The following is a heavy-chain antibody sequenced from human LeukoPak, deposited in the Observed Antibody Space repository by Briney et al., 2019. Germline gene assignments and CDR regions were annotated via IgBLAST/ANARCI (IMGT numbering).Heavy chain of an antibody. CDR1: GGSFSGYY. CDR3: ARGLVLGYCSGGSCYSPFDY. D-gene: IGHD2-15*01. J-gene: IGHJ4*02. V-gene: IGHV4-34*01. Sequence: PSETLSLTCAVYGGSFSGYYWSWIRQPPGKGLEWIGEINHSGSTNYNPSLKSRVTISVDTSKNQFPLKLSSVTAADTAVYYCARGLVLGYCSGGSCYSPFDYWGQGTLVTVSS. CDR2: INHSGST.